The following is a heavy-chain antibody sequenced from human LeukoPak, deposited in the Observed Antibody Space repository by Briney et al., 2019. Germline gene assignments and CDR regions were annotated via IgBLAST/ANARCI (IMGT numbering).Heavy chain of an antibody. CDR2: LKTRSGGT. CDR1: GYTLTRYY. Sequence: ASVKVSFKASGYTLTRYYMHWVRQAPGQGREWMGWLKTRSGGTYYAQKFQGRVTMSRYTSISTTYMELSRLRSDDTALYYYARGSIWGDGYNSAFDYWGEGTLVTVSS. CDR3: ARGSIWGDGYNSAFDY. J-gene: IGHJ4*02. D-gene: IGHD5-24*01. V-gene: IGHV1-2*02.